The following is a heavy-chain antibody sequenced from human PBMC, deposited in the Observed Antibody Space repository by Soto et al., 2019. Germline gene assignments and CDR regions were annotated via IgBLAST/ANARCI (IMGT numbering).Heavy chain of an antibody. Sequence: SETLSLTCTVSGDSISSSNFYWAWIRQPPGRGLEFIGTFFYRGSTYLNPSLKSRVTTSVDPSKNQFSLRLSSVTAADTAVYYCARHVPYRRSGSYLFDFRGQGTPVTVSS. V-gene: IGHV4-39*01. D-gene: IGHD1-26*01. J-gene: IGHJ4*02. CDR3: ARHVPYRRSGSYLFDF. CDR2: FFYRGST. CDR1: GDSISSSNFY.